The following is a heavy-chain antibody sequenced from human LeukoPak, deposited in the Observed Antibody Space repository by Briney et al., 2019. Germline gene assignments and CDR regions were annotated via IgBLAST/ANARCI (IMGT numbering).Heavy chain of an antibody. D-gene: IGHD2-21*02. CDR2: ISGSGGST. Sequence: HPGGSLRLSCAASGFTFSSYAMSWVRQAPGKGLEWVLAISGSGGSTYYADSVKGRFTISRDNSKSTLYLQMNSLRAEDTAVYYCARETSSTPYCGGDCYPPGFQHWGQGTLVTVSS. CDR1: GFTFSSYA. CDR3: ARETSSTPYCGGDCYPPGFQH. V-gene: IGHV3-23*01. J-gene: IGHJ1*01.